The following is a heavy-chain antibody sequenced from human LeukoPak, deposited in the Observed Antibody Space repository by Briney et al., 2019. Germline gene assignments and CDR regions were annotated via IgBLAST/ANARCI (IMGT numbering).Heavy chain of an antibody. CDR3: AKDQGYTVWPLFDY. CDR1: GFTFNNYA. D-gene: IGHD4-17*01. V-gene: IGHV3-23*01. CDR2: ISASTTNT. Sequence: PGGSLRLSCAASGFTFNNYAMSWVRQAPGKGLEWGSVISASTTNTYYADSVKGRFTISRDNSKNTLYLQMNSLRAEDTAVYYCAKDQGYTVWPLFDYWGQGTLVTVSP. J-gene: IGHJ4*02.